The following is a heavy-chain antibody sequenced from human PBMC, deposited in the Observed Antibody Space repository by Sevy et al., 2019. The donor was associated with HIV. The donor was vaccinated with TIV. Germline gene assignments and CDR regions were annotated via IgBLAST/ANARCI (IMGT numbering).Heavy chain of an antibody. D-gene: IGHD5-12*01. V-gene: IGHV3-33*06. CDR3: AKGRDGYNWGFDY. J-gene: IGHJ4*02. CDR2: IWYDGSNN. Sequence: GGSLRLSCAASGFTFSSYGMHWVRQAPGKGLEWVAVIWYDGSNNYYADSVKGRFTISRDNSKNTLYLQMNSLRAEDTAVYYCAKGRDGYNWGFDYWGQGTLVTVSS. CDR1: GFTFSSYG.